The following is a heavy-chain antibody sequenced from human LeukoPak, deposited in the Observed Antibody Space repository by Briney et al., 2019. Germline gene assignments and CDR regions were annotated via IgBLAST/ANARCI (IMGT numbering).Heavy chain of an antibody. D-gene: IGHD6-13*01. CDR1: GGSFSGYY. Sequence: SETLSLTCAVYGGSFSGYYWSWIRQPPGKGLEWIGEINHSGSTNYNPSLKSRVTISVDTSKNQSSLKLSSVTAADTAVYYCASITPAQQLEDRNWFDPWGQGTLVTVSS. CDR3: ASITPAQQLEDRNWFDP. J-gene: IGHJ5*02. CDR2: INHSGST. V-gene: IGHV4-34*01.